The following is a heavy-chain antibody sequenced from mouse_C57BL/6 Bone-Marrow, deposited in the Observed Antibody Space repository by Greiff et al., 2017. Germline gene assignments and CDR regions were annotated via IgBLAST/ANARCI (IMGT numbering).Heavy chain of an antibody. V-gene: IGHV1-69*01. CDR3: ARYSNYVDYYAMDY. Sequence: VKLQQPGAELVMPGASVKLSCKASGYTFTSYWMHWVKQRPGQGLEWIGEIDPSDSYTNYNQKFKGKSTLTVDKSSSTAYMQLSSLTSEDSAVYYCARYSNYVDYYAMDYWGQGTSVTVSS. CDR1: GYTFTSYW. D-gene: IGHD2-5*01. J-gene: IGHJ4*01. CDR2: IDPSDSYT.